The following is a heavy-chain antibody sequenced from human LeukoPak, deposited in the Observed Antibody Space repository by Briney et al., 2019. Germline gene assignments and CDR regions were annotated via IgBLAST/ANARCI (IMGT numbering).Heavy chain of an antibody. V-gene: IGHV3-23*01. CDR3: AKGLKGYSAYEQIDY. D-gene: IGHD5-12*01. CDR1: GFPFSSSA. CDR2: LSASGGNT. Sequence: PGGSLRLSCAASGFPFSSSAMSWVRPAPGKGLAWVSGLSASGGNTYYGDSVKGRFTISRDNSKNTLYLQMNSLRAEDTAVYYCAKGLKGYSAYEQIDYWGQGTLVTVSS. J-gene: IGHJ4*02.